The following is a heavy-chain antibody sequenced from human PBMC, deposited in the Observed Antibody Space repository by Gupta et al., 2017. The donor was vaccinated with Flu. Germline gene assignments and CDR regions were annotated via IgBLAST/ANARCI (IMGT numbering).Heavy chain of an antibody. V-gene: IGHV3-48*01. CDR1: GLTFSSYS. J-gene: IGHJ6*02. Sequence: VQLVASGGGLVQPGGSLRLSCAASGLTFSSYSMDRVRQAPGKGLEWVSYITGSSSTIDYADSVKGRFTISRDNAKKSLYLQMNGLRADDTAVYYCARDCRINWLHQCTTFYGMDVWGQGTTVTVSS. CDR3: ARDCRINWLHQCTTFYGMDV. D-gene: IGHD5-18*01. CDR2: ITGSSSTI.